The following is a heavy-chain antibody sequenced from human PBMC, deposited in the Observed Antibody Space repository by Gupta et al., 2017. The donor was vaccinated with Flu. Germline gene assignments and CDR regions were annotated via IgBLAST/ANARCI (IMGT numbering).Heavy chain of an antibody. Sequence: VISNYMSWVRQAPGKGLEWVSVIYTTDIYSGDSTFYADSVKGRFTMSRDNSRNTMYLQMNNLRVEDTAVYYCARDRWFGELFLYYWGQGTPVTVSA. D-gene: IGHD3-10*01. CDR2: IYTTDIYSGDST. CDR3: ARDRWFGELFLYY. J-gene: IGHJ4*02. CDR1: VISNY. V-gene: IGHV3-53*01.